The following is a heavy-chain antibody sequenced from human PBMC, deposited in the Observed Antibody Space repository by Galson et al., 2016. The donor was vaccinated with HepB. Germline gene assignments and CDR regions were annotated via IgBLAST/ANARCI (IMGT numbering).Heavy chain of an antibody. CDR2: IYPGDSDK. V-gene: IGHV5-51*01. CDR3: ARPYCSGGRCYLDY. J-gene: IGHJ4*02. CDR1: GYTFTNYW. D-gene: IGHD2-15*01. Sequence: QSGAEVKKPGESLKISCKGSGYTFTNYWIGWVRQMPGKGLEWMGIIYPGDSDKRYSPSFQGQVTISADKSISTAHLQWSSLKASDSGMYYCARPYCSGGRCYLDYWGQGALVTVSS.